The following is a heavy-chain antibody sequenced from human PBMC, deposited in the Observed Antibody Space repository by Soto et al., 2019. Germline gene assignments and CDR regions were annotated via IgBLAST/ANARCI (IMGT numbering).Heavy chain of an antibody. V-gene: IGHV1-69*13. J-gene: IGHJ6*02. CDR1: GGTFSSYA. D-gene: IGHD3-16*01. Sequence: VASVKVSCKASGGTFSSYAISWVRQAPGQGLEWMGGIIPIFGTANYAQKFQGRVTITADESTSTAYMELSSLRSEDTAVYYCASLQGEAPDYYYGMDVWGQGTTVTVSS. CDR3: ASLQGEAPDYYYGMDV. CDR2: IIPIFGTA.